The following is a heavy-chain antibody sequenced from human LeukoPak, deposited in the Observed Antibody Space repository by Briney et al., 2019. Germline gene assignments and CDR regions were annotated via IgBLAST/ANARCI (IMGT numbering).Heavy chain of an antibody. CDR3: ASQYCSSTFCHGHWFDP. CDR1: GGTFSSYA. D-gene: IGHD2-2*01. J-gene: IGHJ5*02. CDR2: IIPIFGTA. V-gene: IGHV1-69*05. Sequence: ASVKVSCKASGGTFSSYAISWVRQAPGQGLEWMGRIIPIFGTANYAQKFQGRVTITTDESTSTAYMELSSLRSEDTAVYYCASQYCSSTFCHGHWFDPWGQGTLVTVSS.